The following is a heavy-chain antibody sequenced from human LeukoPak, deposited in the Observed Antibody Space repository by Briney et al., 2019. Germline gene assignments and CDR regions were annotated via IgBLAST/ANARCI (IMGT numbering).Heavy chain of an antibody. CDR1: GFPFDDYA. D-gene: IGHD6-13*01. CDR3: AKGTSSWHEFDS. CDR2: ITWDGDST. J-gene: IGHJ4*02. V-gene: IGHV3-43D*03. Sequence: PGRSLSLSCAASGFPFDDYAMHWVRQAPGKGLEWVSLITWDGDSTYYADSVKGRFTISRDNSKNYLYLQMSSLRAEDTALYYCAKGTSSWHEFDSWGQGTLVTVSS.